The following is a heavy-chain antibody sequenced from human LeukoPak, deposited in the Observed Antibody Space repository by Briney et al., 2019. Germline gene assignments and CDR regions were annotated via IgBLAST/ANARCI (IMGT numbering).Heavy chain of an antibody. CDR3: AKDSSTWGNLAGHFDS. V-gene: IGHV4-4*07. CDR1: GGSLVSHY. J-gene: IGHJ4*02. Sequence: PSETLSLICTVSGGSLVSHYWNWIRQPAGRGLEWIGRFYASGTTNTSPSLKSRVTMSVDTSKNQFSLKLSSVTAADTAVYYCAKDSSTWGNLAGHFDSWGQGTLVTVSS. CDR2: FYASGTT. D-gene: IGHD6-13*01.